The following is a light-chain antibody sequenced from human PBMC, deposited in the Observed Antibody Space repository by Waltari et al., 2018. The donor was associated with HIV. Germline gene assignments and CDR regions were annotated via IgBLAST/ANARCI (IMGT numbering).Light chain of an antibody. J-gene: IGKJ4*01. V-gene: IGKV3-15*01. CDR2: SAS. CDR1: QSVTSN. CDR3: QQYDNWLT. Sequence: VMTQSPATLSVSPGERGTLSCRASQSVTSNLAWYQQKPGQAPRLLIYSASTRAPGIPARFSGTGSGTEFTLTISSLQSEDFAVYYCQQYDNWLTFGGGTKVEIK.